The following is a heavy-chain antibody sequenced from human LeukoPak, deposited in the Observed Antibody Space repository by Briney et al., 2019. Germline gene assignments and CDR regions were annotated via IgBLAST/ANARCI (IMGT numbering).Heavy chain of an antibody. J-gene: IGHJ4*02. V-gene: IGHV3-11*01. CDR3: ARTYSYGYISYYFDY. D-gene: IGHD5-18*01. CDR1: GFTFSDYY. CDR2: ISSSGSTI. Sequence: GGSLRLSCAASGFTFSDYYMSWIRQASGKGLEWVSYISSSGSTIYYADSVKGRFTISRDNAKNSLYPQMNSLRAEDTAVYYCARTYSYGYISYYFDYWGQGTLVTVSS.